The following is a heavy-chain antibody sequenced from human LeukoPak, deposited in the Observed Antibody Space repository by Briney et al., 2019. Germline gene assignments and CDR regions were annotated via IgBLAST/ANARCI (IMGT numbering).Heavy chain of an antibody. V-gene: IGHV4-39*01. CDR2: IYYSGST. D-gene: IGHD4-17*01. Sequence: PSETLSLTCTVSGGSISSNSYYWGWIRQPPGKGLEWIGSIYYSGSTYYNPSLKSRVTISVDTSKNQFSLKLSSVTAADTAVYYCARRRDDYGDYYDYWGQGTLVTVSS. CDR3: ARRRDDYGDYYDY. J-gene: IGHJ4*02. CDR1: GGSISSNSYY.